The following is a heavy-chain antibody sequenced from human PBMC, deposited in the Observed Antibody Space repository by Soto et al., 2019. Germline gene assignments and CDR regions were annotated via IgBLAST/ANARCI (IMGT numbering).Heavy chain of an antibody. CDR1: GFTFSSYW. J-gene: IGHJ4*02. CDR2: IKQDGSEK. V-gene: IGHV3-7*04. D-gene: IGHD2-2*01. CDR3: ARAYCSSTSCYAMDY. Sequence: EVQLVESGGGLVQPGGSLRLSCAASGFTFSSYWMRWVRQAPGKWLEWVANIKQDGSEKYYVDSVKGRFTSSRDNAKNSLYLQMNSLRAEDTAVYYCARAYCSSTSCYAMDYWGQGTLVTVSS.